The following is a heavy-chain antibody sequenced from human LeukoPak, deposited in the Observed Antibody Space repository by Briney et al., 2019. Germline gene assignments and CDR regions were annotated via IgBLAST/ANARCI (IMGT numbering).Heavy chain of an antibody. CDR1: GFTFSSYA. V-gene: IGHV3-23*01. CDR3: AKEKASVIAALDY. CDR2: ISGSGGST. J-gene: IGHJ4*02. Sequence: QPGGSLRLSCAASGFTFSSYAMSWVRQAPGKGLEWVSAISGSGGSTYYADSVKGRFTISRDNAKNSLYLQMNSLRAEDTALYYCAKEKASVIAALDYWGQGTLVTVSS. D-gene: IGHD6-6*01.